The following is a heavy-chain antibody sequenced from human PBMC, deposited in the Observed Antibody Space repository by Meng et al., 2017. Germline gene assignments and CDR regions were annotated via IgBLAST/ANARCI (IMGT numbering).Heavy chain of an antibody. CDR1: GFTFSNAW. CDR3: ARDSQWLVREYAFDI. Sequence: GESLKISCAASGFTFSNAWMSWVRQAPGKGLEWVGRIKSKTDGGTTDYAAPVKGRFTISRDDSKNTLYLQMNSLKTEDTAVYYCARDSQWLVREYAFDIWGQGTMVTVSS. D-gene: IGHD6-19*01. V-gene: IGHV3-15*01. CDR2: IKSKTDGGTT. J-gene: IGHJ3*02.